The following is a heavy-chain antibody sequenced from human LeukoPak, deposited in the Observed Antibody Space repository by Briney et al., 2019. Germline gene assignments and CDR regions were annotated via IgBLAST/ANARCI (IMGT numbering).Heavy chain of an antibody. V-gene: IGHV3-21*01. J-gene: IGHJ3*02. D-gene: IGHD1-7*01. CDR3: ARGGTGTIGLDAFDI. Sequence: GGSLRLSCAASGFTFSSYIMNWVRQAPGKGLEWVSSISSGSNYIYYADSVKGRFTISRDNAKNSLYLQMNSLRAEDTAVYYCARGGTGTIGLDAFDIWGQGTMVTVSS. CDR1: GFTFSSYI. CDR2: ISSGSNYI.